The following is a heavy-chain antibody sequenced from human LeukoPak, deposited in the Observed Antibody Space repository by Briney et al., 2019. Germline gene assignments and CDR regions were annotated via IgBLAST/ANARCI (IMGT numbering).Heavy chain of an antibody. V-gene: IGHV1-8*01. CDR3: ARDSGANSGWFDP. D-gene: IGHD4-23*01. CDR1: GYTFTSYD. CDR2: MNPNTGQT. J-gene: IGHJ5*02. Sequence: ASVKVTCKASGYTFTSYDLNWVRQATGQGLEWVGWMNPNTGQTGFAQNFQGRVTMTRDTSIGTAYMELSSLRFEDTAVYYCARDSGANSGWFDPWGQGTPVTVSS.